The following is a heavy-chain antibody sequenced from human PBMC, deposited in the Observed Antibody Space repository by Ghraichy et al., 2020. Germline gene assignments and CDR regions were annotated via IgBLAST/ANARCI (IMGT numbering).Heavy chain of an antibody. CDR1: GFTFSSYG. CDR3: AKDWYGGRYSSGWTPDY. J-gene: IGHJ4*02. Sequence: LSLTCAASGFTFSSYGMHWVRQAPGKGLEWVAVISYDGSNKYYADSVKGRFTISRDNSKNTLYLQMNSLRAEDTAVYYCAKDWYGGRYSSGWTPDYWDQGTLVTVSS. V-gene: IGHV3-30*18. CDR2: ISYDGSNK. D-gene: IGHD6-19*01.